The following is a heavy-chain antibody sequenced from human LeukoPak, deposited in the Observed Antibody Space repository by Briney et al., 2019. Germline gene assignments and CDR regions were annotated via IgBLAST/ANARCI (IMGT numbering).Heavy chain of an antibody. D-gene: IGHD6-13*01. CDR1: GFTFSSYS. CDR3: ASEFYSSSWIL. V-gene: IGHV3-21*01. J-gene: IGHJ4*02. Sequence: PGGSLRLSCAASGFTFSSYSMNWVRQALGKGLEWASSIGSSSSYIYYADSVKGRFTISRDNAKNSLYLQMNSLRAEDTAVYYCASEFYSSSWILWGQGTLVTVSS. CDR2: IGSSSSYI.